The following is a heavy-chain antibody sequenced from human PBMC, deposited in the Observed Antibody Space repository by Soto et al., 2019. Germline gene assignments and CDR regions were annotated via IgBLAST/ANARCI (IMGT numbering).Heavy chain of an antibody. J-gene: IGHJ5*02. CDR1: GDSITNYY. Sequence: SETLSLTCTVSGDSITNYYLSWIRQAPGKGLEWIGYIYYSGTTTYNPSLKSRVAMSVDTSKRQVSLKVTSVTAADTDVYYCAREFLRWFDPWGPGTLVTVSS. CDR2: IYYSGTT. D-gene: IGHD3-3*01. CDR3: AREFLRWFDP. V-gene: IGHV4-59*01.